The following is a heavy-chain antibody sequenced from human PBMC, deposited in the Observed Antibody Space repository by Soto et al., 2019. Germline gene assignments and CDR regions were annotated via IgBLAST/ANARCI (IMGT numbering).Heavy chain of an antibody. CDR3: ARGDINSGRHFDF. CDR2: IRYDGNNK. Sequence: QVQLVESGGGVVQPGRSLRLSCAASGFTFSDYGMHWVRQAPGKGLEWVAVIRYDGNNKYYADSVKGRFTISRDNSKNTLFLQMNSLRAEDTAVYYCARGDINSGRHFDFWGQGTLVTVSS. CDR1: GFTFSDYG. J-gene: IGHJ4*02. V-gene: IGHV3-33*01.